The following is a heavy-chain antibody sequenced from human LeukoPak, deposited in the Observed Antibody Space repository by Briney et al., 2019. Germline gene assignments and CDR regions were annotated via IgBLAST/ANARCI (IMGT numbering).Heavy chain of an antibody. D-gene: IGHD3-9*01. Sequence: SETLSLTCTVSGGSLSSSSYYWCWIRQPAGKGLEWIGRIYTSGSTNYKPSLKSRVTISVDTSKNQFSLKLSSVTAADTAVYYCARSDLYYDILTGYYSAFDIWGQGTMVTVSS. CDR2: IYTSGST. V-gene: IGHV4-61*02. CDR1: GGSLSSSSYY. J-gene: IGHJ3*02. CDR3: ARSDLYYDILTGYYSAFDI.